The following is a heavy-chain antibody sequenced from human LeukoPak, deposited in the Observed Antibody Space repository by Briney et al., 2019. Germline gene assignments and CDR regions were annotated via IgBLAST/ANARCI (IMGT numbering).Heavy chain of an antibody. D-gene: IGHD6-6*01. CDR1: GYSFTTYW. Sequence: GESLKISCQGSGYSFTTYWIAWVRQMPGKGLEWMGIIYPGDSDTRYSPSFQGQVTISADKSITTAYLQWSSLKASDTAVYYCARAMCIAALLQTIFDYWGQGTLVTVSS. CDR3: ARAMCIAALLQTIFDY. V-gene: IGHV5-51*01. CDR2: IYPGDSDT. J-gene: IGHJ4*02.